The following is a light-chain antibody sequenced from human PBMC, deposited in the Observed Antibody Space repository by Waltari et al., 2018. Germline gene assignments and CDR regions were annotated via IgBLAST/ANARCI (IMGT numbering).Light chain of an antibody. J-gene: IGLJ3*02. CDR1: GSAIDDSDF. Sequence: QSALTQPASVSGSPGQSITISCTGIGSAIDDSDFVSWYQHHPGRAPQVIIYDVTNRPSGISDRFSASKSANTASLTISGPQPEDEGDYSCTSQTHDGVVVFGGGTQVTVL. CDR3: TSQTHDGVVV. V-gene: IGLV2-14*03. CDR2: DVT.